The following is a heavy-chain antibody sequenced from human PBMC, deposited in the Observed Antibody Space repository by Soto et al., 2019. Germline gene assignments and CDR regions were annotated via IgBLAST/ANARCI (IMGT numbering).Heavy chain of an antibody. D-gene: IGHD2-15*01. CDR2: INPSDGST. V-gene: IGHV1-46*01. Sequence: ASVKVSCKTSGYTFTSSYIHWVRQAPGQGLEWMGIINPSDGSTTYAQKFQGRVTMTRDTSTSAVYMELSSLTSDDTAVYYCARPPRETAYCSGGTCYSLHYWGQGTQVTVSS. CDR1: GYTFTSSY. CDR3: ARPPRETAYCSGGTCYSLHY. J-gene: IGHJ4*02.